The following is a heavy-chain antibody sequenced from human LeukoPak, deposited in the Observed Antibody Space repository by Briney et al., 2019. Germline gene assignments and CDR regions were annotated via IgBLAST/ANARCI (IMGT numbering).Heavy chain of an antibody. D-gene: IGHD2-15*01. CDR3: ARGGRYCSGGSCRYISHGAPDY. J-gene: IGHJ4*01. V-gene: IGHV4-34*01. Sequence: SETLSLTCAVYGGSFSGYYWSWIRQPPGKGLEWIGEINHSGSTNYNPSLKSRVTISVDTSKNQFSLKLSSVTAADTAVYYCARGGRYCSGGSCRYISHGAPDYWGQEPWSPSLQ. CDR1: GGSFSGYY. CDR2: INHSGST.